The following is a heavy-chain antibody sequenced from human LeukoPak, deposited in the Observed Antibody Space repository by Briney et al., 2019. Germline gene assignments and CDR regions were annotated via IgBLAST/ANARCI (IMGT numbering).Heavy chain of an antibody. CDR1: GFTFSSYW. Sequence: GGSLRLSCAASGFTFSSYWMSWVRQAPGKGLEWVANIKQDGSEKYYVDSVKGRLTISRDNAKNSLYLQMNSLRAEDTAVYYCARVRKDYYYYYMGVWGKGTTVTVSS. CDR2: IKQDGSEK. V-gene: IGHV3-7*01. CDR3: ARVRKDYYYYYMGV. J-gene: IGHJ6*03.